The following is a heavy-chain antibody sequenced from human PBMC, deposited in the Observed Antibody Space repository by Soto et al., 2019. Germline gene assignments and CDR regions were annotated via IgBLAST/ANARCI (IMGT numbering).Heavy chain of an antibody. CDR2: INHSGST. J-gene: IGHJ6*02. CDR1: GGCFSGEY. CDR3: ARSGTLFGYYYGMDV. Sequence: SETLSLTCAVYGGCFSGEYWSWIRQPPGKGLEWIGEINHSGSTNYNPSLKSRVTISVDTSKNQFSLKLSSVTAADTAVYYCARSGTLFGYYYGMDVWGQGTTVPVSS. V-gene: IGHV4-34*01. D-gene: IGHD3-10*01.